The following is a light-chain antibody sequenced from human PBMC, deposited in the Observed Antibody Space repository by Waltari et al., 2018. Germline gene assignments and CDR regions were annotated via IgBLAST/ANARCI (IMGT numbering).Light chain of an antibody. V-gene: IGLV3-1*01. CDR3: QAWDDTTAWV. Sequence: SYKLTQTPSLAVSPGQTASITCSGENTRHKYVCWYQQKTGQSPELVIYQDDKRPSGIPERFSGSNSGDTATLTISGTQPMDEADYYCQAWDDTTAWVFGGGTKLTVL. J-gene: IGLJ3*02. CDR1: NTRHKY. CDR2: QDD.